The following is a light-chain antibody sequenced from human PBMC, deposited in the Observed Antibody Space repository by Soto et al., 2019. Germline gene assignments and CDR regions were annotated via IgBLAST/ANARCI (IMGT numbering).Light chain of an antibody. CDR3: QQYNSYWT. J-gene: IGKJ1*01. V-gene: IGKV1-5*01. Sequence: DIQMTQSPSTLSASVGDRVTITCRASQSISSWLAWYQQKPGKDPKLLIYDASSLESGVPSRFSGSGSGTEFTLTISSLQPDDFATYYFQQYNSYWTFGQGTKVEIK. CDR1: QSISSW. CDR2: DAS.